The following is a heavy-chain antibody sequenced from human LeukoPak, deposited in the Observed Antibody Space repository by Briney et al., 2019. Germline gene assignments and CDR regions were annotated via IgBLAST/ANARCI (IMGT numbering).Heavy chain of an antibody. CDR2: IGSAGDT. Sequence: GGSLRLSCAASGFTFTNCDMHWVRQASGRGLEWVSTIGSAGDTYYLDSVKGRFTISRENAKNSFYLQMNSLRAGDTAVYYCARELRDGSGFDSWGQGTLVTVSS. J-gene: IGHJ4*02. V-gene: IGHV3-13*01. CDR1: GFTFTNCD. D-gene: IGHD1-1*01. CDR3: ARELRDGSGFDS.